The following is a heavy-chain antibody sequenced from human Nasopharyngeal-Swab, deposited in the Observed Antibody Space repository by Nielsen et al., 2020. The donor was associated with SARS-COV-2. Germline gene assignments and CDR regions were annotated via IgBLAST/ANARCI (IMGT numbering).Heavy chain of an antibody. Sequence: SETLSLTCTVSGGSISSSSYYWGWIRQPPGKGLEWIGSIYYSGSTYYNPSLKSRVTISVDTSKNQFSLKLSSVTAADTAVYYCAGILGPPYYYYYGMDVWGQGTTVTVSS. CDR1: GGSISSSSYY. J-gene: IGHJ6*02. CDR2: IYYSGST. D-gene: IGHD1-14*01. CDR3: AGILGPPYYYYYGMDV. V-gene: IGHV4-39*01.